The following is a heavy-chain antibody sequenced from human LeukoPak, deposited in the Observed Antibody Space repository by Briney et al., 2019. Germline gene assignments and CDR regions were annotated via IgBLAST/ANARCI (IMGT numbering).Heavy chain of an antibody. CDR3: ASLWGTPPFGY. Sequence: PGGFLRLSCAASGFTFSSYEMDWVRQAPGKGLEWLSYISGGGDTIYYADSVKGRFTISRDNAKNSLFLQMNSLRAEDTAVYYCASLWGTPPFGYWGQGTLVTVSS. CDR1: GFTFSSYE. V-gene: IGHV3-48*03. J-gene: IGHJ4*02. CDR2: ISGGGDTI. D-gene: IGHD3-16*01.